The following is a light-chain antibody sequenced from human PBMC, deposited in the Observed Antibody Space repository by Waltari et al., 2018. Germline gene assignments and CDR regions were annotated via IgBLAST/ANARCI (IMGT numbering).Light chain of an antibody. J-gene: IGLJ3*02. CDR3: SSYTSSSTGV. CDR2: DVS. CDR1: SSDVGGYNH. Sequence: QSALTQPASVSGSPGQSITISCTRTSSDVGGYNHGSWYQQQPGTAPKLMISDVSKPPSGVSTRFSGSKSGNTASLTISGLQAEDEADDYCSSYTSSSTGVFGGGTKLTVL. V-gene: IGLV2-14*01.